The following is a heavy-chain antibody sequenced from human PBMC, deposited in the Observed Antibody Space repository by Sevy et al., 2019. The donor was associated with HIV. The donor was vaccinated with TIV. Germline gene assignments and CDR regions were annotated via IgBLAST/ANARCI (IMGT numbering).Heavy chain of an antibody. CDR2: ISYDGSDK. CDR1: GLTFSSYA. CDR3: ARGPGVVAVAALNWIDP. Sequence: GGSLRLSCAASGLTFSSYAMHWVRQAPGKGLEWVAVISYDGSDKYFADSVKGRFTISRDNSKNTLFLQMNSLRTEDTAVYYCARGPGVVAVAALNWIDPWGQGTLVTVSS. D-gene: IGHD2-15*01. V-gene: IGHV3-30*04. J-gene: IGHJ5*02.